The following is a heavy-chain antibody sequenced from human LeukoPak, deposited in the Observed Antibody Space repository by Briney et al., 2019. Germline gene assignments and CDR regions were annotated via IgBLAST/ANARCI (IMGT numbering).Heavy chain of an antibody. D-gene: IGHD2-2*01. CDR3: ATGGYCSSSSCYHFFDY. V-gene: IGHV5-51*01. CDR2: IYPGDSET. J-gene: IGHJ4*02. Sequence: PGESLKISCKGSGYSFTSYWIGWVRQMPGKGLEWMGIIYPGDSETRYSPSFQGQVTFSADKSIGTAYLQWRSLKASDTAMYYCATGGYCSSSSCYHFFDYWGQGTLVTVSS. CDR1: GYSFTSYW.